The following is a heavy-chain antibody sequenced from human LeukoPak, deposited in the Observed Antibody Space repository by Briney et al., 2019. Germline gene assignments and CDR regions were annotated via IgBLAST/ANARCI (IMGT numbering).Heavy chain of an antibody. V-gene: IGHV4-61*02. CDR1: GSSISSGSYY. CDR3: ARAGYSSSYDRRYYYYMDV. J-gene: IGHJ6*03. Sequence: PSETLSLTCTVSGSSISSGSYYWSWIRQPAGKGLEWIGRIYTSGSTNYNPSLKSRVTISVDTSKNQFSLKLSSVTAADTAVYYCARAGYSSSYDRRYYYYMDVWGKGTTVTVSS. CDR2: IYTSGST. D-gene: IGHD6-13*01.